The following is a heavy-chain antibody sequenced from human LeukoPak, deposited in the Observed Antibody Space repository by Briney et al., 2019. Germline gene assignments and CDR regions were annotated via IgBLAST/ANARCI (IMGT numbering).Heavy chain of an antibody. J-gene: IGHJ5*02. D-gene: IGHD2-15*01. CDR3: ARVRYNRYCSGGSCYSYWFDP. CDR1: GYTFTSYD. Sequence: ASVKVSCKASGYTFTSYDINWVRQATGQGLEWMGWMNPNSGNTGYAQKLQGRVTMTRNTSINTAYMELSSLRSEDTAVYYCARVRYNRYCSGGSCYSYWFDPWGQGTLVTVSS. V-gene: IGHV1-8*01. CDR2: MNPNSGNT.